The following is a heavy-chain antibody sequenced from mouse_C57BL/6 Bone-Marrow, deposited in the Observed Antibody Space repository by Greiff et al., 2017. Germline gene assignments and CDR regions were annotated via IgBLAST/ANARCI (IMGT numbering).Heavy chain of an antibody. CDR1: GFNIKDDY. CDR2: IDPENGDT. J-gene: IGHJ2*01. CDR3: TTGDWGY. V-gene: IGHV14-4*01. Sequence: VQLQQSGAELVRPGASVKLSCTASGFNIKDDYMHWVKQRPEQGLEWIGWIDPENGDTEYASKFQGKGTITADTSSNTAYLQLSSLTSEDTAVYYCTTGDWGYWGQGTTLTVSS.